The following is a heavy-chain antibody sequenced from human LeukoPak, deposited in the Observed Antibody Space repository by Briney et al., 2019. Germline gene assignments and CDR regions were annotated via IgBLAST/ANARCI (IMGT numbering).Heavy chain of an antibody. CDR1: GGSIGGDY. D-gene: IGHD6-19*01. J-gene: IGHJ4*02. CDR3: AKYGKSGWSIDN. V-gene: IGHV4-59*08. CDR2: IYHTGAT. Sequence: SETLSLTCTVSGGSIGGDYWTWIRQPPGKGLQYIGYIYHTGATNYNPSLKSRVTMSVDTSKNQFSLKLNSVTAVDTAVYFCAKYGKSGWSIDNWGQGTLVTVSS.